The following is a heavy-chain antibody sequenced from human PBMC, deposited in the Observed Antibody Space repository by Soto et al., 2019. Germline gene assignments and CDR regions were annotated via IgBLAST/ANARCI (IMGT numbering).Heavy chain of an antibody. D-gene: IGHD3-16*01. V-gene: IGHV3-23*01. J-gene: IGHJ4*02. CDR3: AKVGAFYVPRSAFDA. CDR2: ISGNSGFT. Sequence: SLRLSCAASRFAFLNYAMSWVPPVVRNALEWVSGISGNSGFTYYTDSVKGRFTISRHNSKNALFLQXNPLRDADTAIYNCAKVGAFYVPRSAFDAGGLGILVTVAS. CDR1: RFAFLNYA.